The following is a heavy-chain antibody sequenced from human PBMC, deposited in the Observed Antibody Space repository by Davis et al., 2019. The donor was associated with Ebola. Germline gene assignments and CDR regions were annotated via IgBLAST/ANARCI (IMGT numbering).Heavy chain of an antibody. J-gene: IGHJ4*02. Sequence: GESLKISCAASGFTFSSYWMHWVRQAPGKGLVWVSRINSDGSSTSYADSVKGRFTISRDNAKNTLYLQMNSLRAEDTAVYYCASEGAARGGTFYLDYWGQGTLVTVSS. CDR1: GFTFSSYW. CDR2: INSDGSST. V-gene: IGHV3-74*01. D-gene: IGHD6-6*01. CDR3: ASEGAARGGTFYLDY.